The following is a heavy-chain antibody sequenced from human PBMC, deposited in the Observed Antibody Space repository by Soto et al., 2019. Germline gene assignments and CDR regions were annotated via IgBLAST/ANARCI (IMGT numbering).Heavy chain of an antibody. CDR1: GYSISSGYY. V-gene: IGHV4-38-2*01. CDR2: IYHSGST. D-gene: IGHD3-10*01. J-gene: IGHJ6*02. CDR3: ARVGGYGMDV. Sequence: SETLSLTCAVSGYSISSGYYWGWIRQPPGKGLEWIGSIYHSGSTYYNPSLKSRVTISVDTSKNQFSLKLSSVTAADTAVYYCARVGGYGMDVWGQGTTVTV.